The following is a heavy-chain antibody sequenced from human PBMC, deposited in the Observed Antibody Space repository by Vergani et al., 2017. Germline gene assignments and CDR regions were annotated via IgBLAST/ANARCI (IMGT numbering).Heavy chain of an antibody. J-gene: IGHJ5*01. CDR2: IWYEGSNK. V-gene: IGHV3-33*04. CDR1: GFTFSSHG. CDR3: ARWGNEKRLDS. Sequence: QVQLVESEGGVVQPGRSLTLSCVASGFTFSSHGMHWVRRAPGKGLEGVAVIWYEGSNKYYGDSVKGRFTISRDNSKNTLYLQMNSLRVEDTAVYYCARWGNEKRLDSWGQGTLVTVSS. D-gene: IGHD1-1*01.